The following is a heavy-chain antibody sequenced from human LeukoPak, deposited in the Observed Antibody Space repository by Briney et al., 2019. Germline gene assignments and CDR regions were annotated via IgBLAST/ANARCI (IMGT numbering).Heavy chain of an antibody. CDR1: GFTFSSYG. D-gene: IGHD3-10*01. V-gene: IGHV3-33*01. Sequence: PGRSLRLSCAASGFTFSSYGMHWVRQAPGKGLEWVAVIWYDGSNKYYADSVKGRFTISRDNSKNTLCLQMNSLRAEDTAVYYCARDSMVRGHYFDYWGQGTLVTVSS. CDR3: ARDSMVRGHYFDY. J-gene: IGHJ4*02. CDR2: IWYDGSNK.